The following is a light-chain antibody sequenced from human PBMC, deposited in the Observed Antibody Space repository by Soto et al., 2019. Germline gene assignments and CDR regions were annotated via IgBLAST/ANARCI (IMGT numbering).Light chain of an antibody. V-gene: IGKV3-11*01. CDR1: QSVASY. CDR3: QQRSHFTT. J-gene: IGKJ5*01. Sequence: EIVLTQSPATLSLSPGEGATLSCRASQSVASYLGWYQQKPGQAPRLLIYDASNRATGVLARFSGSGSGTDFTLTISSLEPEDFAVYYCQQRSHFTTFGQGTRLEIK. CDR2: DAS.